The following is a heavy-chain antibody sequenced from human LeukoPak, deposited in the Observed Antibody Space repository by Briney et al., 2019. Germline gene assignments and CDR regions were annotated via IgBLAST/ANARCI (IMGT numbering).Heavy chain of an antibody. Sequence: GGSLRLSCAASGFTFSSYSMNWVRQAPGKGLEWVSYISSSSSTIYYADSVKGRFTISRDNAKNSLYLQMNSLRAEDTAVHYCARGANYGVYYYMDVWGKGTTVTVSS. CDR2: ISSSSSTI. CDR3: ARGANYGVYYYMDV. J-gene: IGHJ6*03. V-gene: IGHV3-48*01. CDR1: GFTFSSYS. D-gene: IGHD4-17*01.